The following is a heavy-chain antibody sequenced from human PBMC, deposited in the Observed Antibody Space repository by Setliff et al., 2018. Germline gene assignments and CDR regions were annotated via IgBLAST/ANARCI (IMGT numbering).Heavy chain of an antibody. D-gene: IGHD3-9*01. CDR2: ISSSSDTI. Sequence: GGSLRLSCAASGFTFSRYTINWVRQAPGKGLEWVSSISSSSDTIHYADSVKGRFTISRDNAKNSLYLQMNSLRVEDTAFYFCARDQSLYYDILTGSFDYWGPGTLVTVSS. V-gene: IGHV3-48*04. CDR1: GFTFSRYT. J-gene: IGHJ4*02. CDR3: ARDQSLYYDILTGSFDY.